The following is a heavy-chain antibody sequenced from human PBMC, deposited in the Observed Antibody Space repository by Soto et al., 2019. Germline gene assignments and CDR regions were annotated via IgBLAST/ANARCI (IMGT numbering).Heavy chain of an antibody. V-gene: IGHV4-39*01. CDR1: GGSISSSSYY. CDR3: ARADYYYGMDV. Sequence: SETLSLTCTVSGGSISSSSYYWGWIRQPPGKGLEWIGSIYYSGSTYYNPSLKSRVTISVDTSKNQFSLKLSSVTAADTAAYYCARADYYYGMDVWGQGTTVTVSS. CDR2: IYYSGST. J-gene: IGHJ6*02.